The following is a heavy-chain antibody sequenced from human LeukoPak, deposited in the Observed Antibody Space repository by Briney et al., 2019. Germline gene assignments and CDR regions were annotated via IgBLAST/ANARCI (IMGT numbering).Heavy chain of an antibody. CDR2: INHSGST. J-gene: IGHJ6*03. CDR1: GGSFSSYY. D-gene: IGHD2-15*01. V-gene: IGHV4-34*01. CDR3: ARPRYCSGGSCYLYYYYYMDV. Sequence: SETLSLTCAVYGGSFSSYYWSWIRQPPGKGLEWIGEINHSGSTNYNPSLKSRVTISVDTSKNQFSLKLSSVTAADTAVYYCARPRYCSGGSCYLYYYYYMDVWGKGTTVTVS.